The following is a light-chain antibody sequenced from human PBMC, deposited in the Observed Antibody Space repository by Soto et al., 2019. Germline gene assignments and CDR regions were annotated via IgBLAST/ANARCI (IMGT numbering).Light chain of an antibody. CDR3: SSYAGSNNLV. J-gene: IGLJ2*01. CDR1: SSDVGGYNY. V-gene: IGLV2-8*01. Sequence: QSALTQPPSASGSPGQSVTISCTGTSSDVGGYNYVSWYQQHPGKAPKLIIYEVFKRPSGVPDRFSGSKSGNTASLTVSGLQAEDEADYYCSSYAGSNNLVFGGGTKLTVL. CDR2: EVF.